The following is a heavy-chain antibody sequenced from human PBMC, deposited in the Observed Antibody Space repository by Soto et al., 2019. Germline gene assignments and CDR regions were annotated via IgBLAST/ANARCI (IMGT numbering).Heavy chain of an antibody. V-gene: IGHV3-23*04. D-gene: IGHD6-19*01. J-gene: IGHJ5*02. CDR3: ARCTVDTIVTSGWCHYLDP. Sequence: EVQLVDSGGGLVQPGGSLRLSCAASGFTFSSSAMSWVRQAPGKGLEWVSAVSGSGGTTYYADSVRGRFTISRDNSKNTLYLQMNSLRAEYTAIYFCARCTVDTIVTSGWCHYLDPWGQGTLVTVSS. CDR1: GFTFSSSA. CDR2: VSGSGGTT.